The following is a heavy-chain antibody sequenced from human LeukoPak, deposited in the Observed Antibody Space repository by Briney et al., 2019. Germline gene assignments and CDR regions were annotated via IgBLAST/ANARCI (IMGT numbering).Heavy chain of an antibody. CDR3: ARRLYYGGWYWFDP. V-gene: IGHV5-51*01. D-gene: IGHD6-19*01. Sequence: ESLKISCKGSGYNFSNNWIGWVRQMPGKGLEWMGIIYPGDSDTRYSPSFQGQVTISADKSINTAYLQWNSLKASDTAMYYCARRLYYGGWYWFDPWGQGTQVTVSS. J-gene: IGHJ5*02. CDR1: GYNFSNNW. CDR2: IYPGDSDT.